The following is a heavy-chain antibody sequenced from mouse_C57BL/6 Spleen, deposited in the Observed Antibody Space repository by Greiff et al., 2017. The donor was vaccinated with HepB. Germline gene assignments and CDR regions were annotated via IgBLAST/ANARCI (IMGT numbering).Heavy chain of an antibody. CDR3: ALYYYGSSYVYAMDY. D-gene: IGHD1-1*01. CDR1: GYTFTSYG. J-gene: IGHJ4*01. CDR2: IYPRSGNT. V-gene: IGHV1-81*01. Sequence: VKLVESGAELARPGASVKLSCKASGYTFTSYGISWVKQRTGQGLEWIGEIYPRSGNTYYNEKFKGKATLTADKSSSTAYMELRSLTSEDSAVYFCALYYYGSSYVYAMDYWGQGTSVTVSS.